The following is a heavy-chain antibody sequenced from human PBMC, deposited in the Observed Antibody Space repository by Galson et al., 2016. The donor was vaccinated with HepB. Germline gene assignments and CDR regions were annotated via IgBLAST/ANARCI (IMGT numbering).Heavy chain of an antibody. Sequence: SVKVSCKASGYTFSSYPIHWVRQAPGQGLEWMGIITPDNGNTVYAQKFQGSVTMTSDTSTSTVYMEVSSLRSEHTAVYYCARDKERWVQYNYYYYMDVWGKGTTVTVSS. CDR2: ITPDNGNT. D-gene: IGHD5-24*01. J-gene: IGHJ6*03. CDR1: GYTFSSYP. CDR3: ARDKERWVQYNYYYYMDV. V-gene: IGHV1-46*01.